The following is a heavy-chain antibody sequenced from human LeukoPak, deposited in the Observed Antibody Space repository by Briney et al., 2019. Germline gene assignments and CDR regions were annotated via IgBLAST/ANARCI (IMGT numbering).Heavy chain of an antibody. CDR1: GGSISSADFY. J-gene: IGHJ4*02. Sequence: SETLSLTCAVSGGSISSADFYWSWIRQHPGKGLEWIGVIYYSGSAYYNPSLKSRDSMSIHKSKNQFSLTLHSVTAADTALVYCARGSDFFDYWGQGTLVTVSS. CDR3: ARGSDFFDY. CDR2: IYYSGSA. V-gene: IGHV4-31*11.